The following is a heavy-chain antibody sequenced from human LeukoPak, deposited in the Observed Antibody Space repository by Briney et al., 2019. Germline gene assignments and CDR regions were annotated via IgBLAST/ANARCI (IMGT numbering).Heavy chain of an antibody. CDR1: GASISSHY. Sequence: PSETLSLTCTVSGASISSHYWSWIRQPPGKGLELIGYFYYSGSINYNPSLKSRVTISVDTSKNQFSLKLNSVTAADTAVYYCAGQMDSRGSIDYWGQGTLVSVSS. J-gene: IGHJ4*02. D-gene: IGHD3-22*01. CDR3: AGQMDSRGSIDY. CDR2: FYYSGSI. V-gene: IGHV4-59*08.